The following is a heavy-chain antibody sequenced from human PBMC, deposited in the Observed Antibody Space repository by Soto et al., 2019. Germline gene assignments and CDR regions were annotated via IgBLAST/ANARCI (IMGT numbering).Heavy chain of an antibody. Sequence: ASVKVSCKASGYTFTSYDINWVRQATGQGLEWMGWMNPNSGNTGYAQKFQGRVTMTRNTSISTAYMELSSLRSEDTAVYYCARGRGLDYDFWSGYYPVEYYYYYGMDVWGQGTTVTVSS. D-gene: IGHD3-3*01. CDR2: MNPNSGNT. CDR3: ARGRGLDYDFWSGYYPVEYYYYYGMDV. CDR1: GYTFTSYD. V-gene: IGHV1-8*01. J-gene: IGHJ6*02.